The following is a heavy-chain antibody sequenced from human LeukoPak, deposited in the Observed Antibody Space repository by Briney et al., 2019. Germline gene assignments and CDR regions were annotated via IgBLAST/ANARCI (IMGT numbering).Heavy chain of an antibody. CDR1: GYTFTGYY. CDR3: ATDRRYCSSTSCYSHYFDY. CDR2: VDPEDGET. J-gene: IGHJ4*02. D-gene: IGHD2-2*01. V-gene: IGHV1-69-2*01. Sequence: ASVKVSCKASGYTFTGYYMHWVQQAPGKGLEWMGLVDPEDGETIYAEKFQGRVTITADTSTDTAYMELSSLRSEDTAVYYCATDRRYCSSTSCYSHYFDYWGQGTLVTVSS.